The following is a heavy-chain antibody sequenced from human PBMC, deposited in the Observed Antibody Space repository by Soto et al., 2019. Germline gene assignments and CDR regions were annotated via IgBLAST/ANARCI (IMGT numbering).Heavy chain of an antibody. V-gene: IGHV4-39*01. CDR2: IYYSGSA. Sequence: SVPQSVPKSVAGGSSGDSNYYWIWINKPPGKGLEWIGSIYYSGSAYYNASLKSRVTISVDTSKNQFSLQLTSVTPEDTAVYYCAGTTSHYWYHMAVWGKGTTLTVSS. CDR1: GGSSGDSNYY. J-gene: IGHJ6*03. CDR3: AGTTSHYWYHMAV. D-gene: IGHD1-7*01.